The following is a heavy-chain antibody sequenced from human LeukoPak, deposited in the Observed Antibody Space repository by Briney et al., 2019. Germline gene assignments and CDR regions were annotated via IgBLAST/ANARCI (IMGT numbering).Heavy chain of an antibody. V-gene: IGHV3-30*18. Sequence: PGGSLRLSCAASGFSFISYGMHWVRQAPGKGLEWVGVISDDGSSKDYADSVKGRFTISRDNSKEILYLQMNSLRDEDTAVYYCAKRPSYYADYVTYFDYWGQGTLVTVSS. D-gene: IGHD4-17*01. CDR2: ISDDGSSK. J-gene: IGHJ4*02. CDR3: AKRPSYYADYVTYFDY. CDR1: GFSFISYG.